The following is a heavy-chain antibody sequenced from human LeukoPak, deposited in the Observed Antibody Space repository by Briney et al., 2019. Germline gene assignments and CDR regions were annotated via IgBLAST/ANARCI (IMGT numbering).Heavy chain of an antibody. CDR2: IYYTGST. D-gene: IGHD6-13*01. CDR1: GGSFSSYY. CDR3: ARHFTGIFNAFDI. J-gene: IGHJ3*02. Sequence: SETLSLTCTVSGGSFSSYYWSWIRQPPGKGLEWIGYIYYTGSTNYNPSLKSRVTISVDTSKNQFSLKLGSVTAADTAVYYCARHFTGIFNAFDIWGQGTMVTVSS. V-gene: IGHV4-59*08.